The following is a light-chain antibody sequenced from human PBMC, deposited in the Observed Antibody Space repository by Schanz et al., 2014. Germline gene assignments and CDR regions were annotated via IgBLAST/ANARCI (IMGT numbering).Light chain of an antibody. J-gene: IGKJ1*01. CDR3: QQYGRSPWT. Sequence: EIVLTQSPGTLSLSPGERATLSCRASQSVTSYLAWYQQKPGLAPRLLIYDVSSRATGIPARFSGRGSXXXFTLTISSLQSXXXXAYYCQQYGRSPWTFGQGTKVDIK. V-gene: IGKV3D-20*01. CDR2: DVS. CDR1: QSVTSY.